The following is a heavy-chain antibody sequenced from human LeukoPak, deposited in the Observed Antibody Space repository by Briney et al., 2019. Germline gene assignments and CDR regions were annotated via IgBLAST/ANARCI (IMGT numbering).Heavy chain of an antibody. V-gene: IGHV3-53*01. CDR1: GFTVSNNY. D-gene: IGHD2-15*01. J-gene: IGHJ4*02. Sequence: GGSLRLSCAASGFTVSNNYMSWVRQAPGKGLEWVSVIYSGGSTYYADSVKGRFTISRDNSKNTLYLQMNSLRAEDTAVYHCAFTRSGYFDYWGQGTLVTVSS. CDR2: IYSGGST. CDR3: AFTRSGYFDY.